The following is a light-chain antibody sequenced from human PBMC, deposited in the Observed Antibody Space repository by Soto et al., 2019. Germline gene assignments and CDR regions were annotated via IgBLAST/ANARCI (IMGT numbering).Light chain of an antibody. CDR2: KAS. CDR3: QHYNSYSEA. Sequence: DIQMTQYPSTLSSSFGDRVTIICRASQTISSWLAWYQQKPGKAPKLLIYKASTLKSGVPSRFSGSGSGTEFTLTISSLQHDDFATYYCQHYNSYSEAFGQGTKVDIK. V-gene: IGKV1-5*03. CDR1: QTISSW. J-gene: IGKJ1*01.